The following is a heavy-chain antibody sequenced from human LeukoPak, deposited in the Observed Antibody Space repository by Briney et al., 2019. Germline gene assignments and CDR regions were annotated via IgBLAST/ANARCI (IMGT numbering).Heavy chain of an antibody. CDR2: FIVNGRDT. CDR1: GFTFKNYA. Sequence: GGSLRLSCAASGFTFKNYALSWVRQAPGKGLEWVSGFIVNGRDTYYADFVKGRFTIARDIAKNTLYLQMNSLRAEDTATYYCAKPGRTAAGLFDSWGQGTLVTVSS. V-gene: IGHV3-23*01. J-gene: IGHJ4*02. D-gene: IGHD6-13*01. CDR3: AKPGRTAAGLFDS.